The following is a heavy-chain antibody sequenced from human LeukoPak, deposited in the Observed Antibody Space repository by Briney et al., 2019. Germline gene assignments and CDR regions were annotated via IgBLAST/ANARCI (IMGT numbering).Heavy chain of an antibody. J-gene: IGHJ5*02. D-gene: IGHD2-21*01. V-gene: IGHV3-9*01. CDR3: ASVGVVDWFDP. Sequence: GRSLRLSCAASGFTFDDYAMHWVRQAPGKGLEWVSGISWNSGSIGYADSVKGRFTISRDNAKNSLYLQMNSLRAEDTALYYCASVGVVDWFDPWGQGTLVTVSS. CDR2: ISWNSGSI. CDR1: GFTFDDYA.